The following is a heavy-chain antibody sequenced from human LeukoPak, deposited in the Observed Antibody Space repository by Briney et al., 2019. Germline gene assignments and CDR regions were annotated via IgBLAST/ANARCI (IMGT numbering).Heavy chain of an antibody. CDR1: GGSISSYY. V-gene: IGHV4-59*08. Sequence: SETLSLTCTVSGGSISSYYWSWIRQPPGKGLEWIGYIYYSGSTNYNPSLKSRVTISVDTSKNQFSLKLSSVNAADTAVYYCARLVGSSWYHEVLRGRDYWGQGTLVTVSS. J-gene: IGHJ4*02. CDR3: ARLVGSSWYHEVLRGRDY. CDR2: IYYSGST. D-gene: IGHD6-13*01.